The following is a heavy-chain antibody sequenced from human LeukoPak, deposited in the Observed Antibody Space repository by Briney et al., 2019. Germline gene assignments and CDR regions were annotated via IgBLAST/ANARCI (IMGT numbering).Heavy chain of an antibody. J-gene: IGHJ4*02. CDR1: GLTFSSYA. CDR3: ARDWFHAIDY. V-gene: IGHV3-74*01. Sequence: GGSLRLSCAASGLTFSSYAMSWVRQAPGKGLEWVSRIRSDGSDTRYAESVKGRFTISRDNAKNTLYLQMNSLRAEDTAVYYCARDWFHAIDYWGQGTLVTVSS. D-gene: IGHD2/OR15-2a*01. CDR2: IRSDGSDT.